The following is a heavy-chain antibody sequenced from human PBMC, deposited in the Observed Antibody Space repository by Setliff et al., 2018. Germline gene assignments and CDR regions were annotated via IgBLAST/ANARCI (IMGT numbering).Heavy chain of an antibody. CDR3: AGDSSGYKPFDY. CDR2: IIHSGST. J-gene: IGHJ4*02. Sequence: PSETLSLTCAVYGGSFSGYYWSWIRQPPGKRLEWIGEIIHSGSTYYNPSLKSRVTISVDTSKNQFSLKLSSVTAADTAVYYCAGDSSGYKPFDYWGQGTLVTVSS. V-gene: IGHV4-34*12. CDR1: GGSFSGYY. D-gene: IGHD3-22*01.